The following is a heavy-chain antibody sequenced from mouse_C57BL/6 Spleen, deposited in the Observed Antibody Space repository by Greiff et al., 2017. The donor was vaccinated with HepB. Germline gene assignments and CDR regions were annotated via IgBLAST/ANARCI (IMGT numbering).Heavy chain of an antibody. D-gene: IGHD3-3*01. Sequence: EVQLQESGPGLVKPSQSLSLTCSVTGYSITSGYYWNWIRQFPGNKLEWVGYISYDGSNNYNPSLKNRIHITRDTSKNQFFLKLNSVTTEDTATYYCARGLVFDYWGQGTTLTVSS. J-gene: IGHJ2*01. CDR2: ISYDGSN. CDR3: ARGLVFDY. V-gene: IGHV3-6*01. CDR1: GYSITSGYY.